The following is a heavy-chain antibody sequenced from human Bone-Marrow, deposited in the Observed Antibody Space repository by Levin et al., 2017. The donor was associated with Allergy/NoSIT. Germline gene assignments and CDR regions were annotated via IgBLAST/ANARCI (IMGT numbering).Heavy chain of an antibody. J-gene: IGHJ4*02. D-gene: IGHD6-13*01. V-gene: IGHV3-73*01. CDR1: GFTFSGSA. CDR2: IRSKANSYAT. CDR3: TTSSSSWYYDY. Sequence: GGSLRLSCAASGFTFSGSAMHWVRQASGKGLEWVGRIRSKANSYATAYAASVKGRFTISRDDSKNTAYLQMNSLKTEDTAVYYCTTSSSSWYYDYWGQGTLVTVSS.